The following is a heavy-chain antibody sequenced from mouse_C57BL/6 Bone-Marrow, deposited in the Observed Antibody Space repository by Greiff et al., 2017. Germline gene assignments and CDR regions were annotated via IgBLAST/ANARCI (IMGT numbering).Heavy chain of an antibody. Sequence: QVQLQQPGAELVKPGASVKVSCKASGYTFTSYWMHWVKQRPGQGLEWIGRIHPSDSDTNYNQKFKGKATLTVDKSSSTAYMQLSSLTSEDSAVYYCARPPRWDRAWFAYSGQGTLVTVSA. CDR1: GYTFTSYW. J-gene: IGHJ3*01. D-gene: IGHD3-3*01. V-gene: IGHV1-74*01. CDR2: IHPSDSDT. CDR3: ARPPRWDRAWFAY.